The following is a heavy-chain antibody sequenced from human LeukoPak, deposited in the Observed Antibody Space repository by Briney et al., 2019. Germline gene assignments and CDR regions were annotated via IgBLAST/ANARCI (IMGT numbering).Heavy chain of an antibody. CDR1: GGSISSTSHY. D-gene: IGHD4-17*01. Sequence: PSETLSLTCTVSGGSISSTSHYWGWIRHPPGKGLEWIGSIYYSGSTNYNPSLKSRVTISVDTSKNQFSLKLSSVTAADTAVYYCASALTTLEYFQHWGRGTLVTVSS. V-gene: IGHV4-39*07. CDR2: IYYSGST. J-gene: IGHJ1*01. CDR3: ASALTTLEYFQH.